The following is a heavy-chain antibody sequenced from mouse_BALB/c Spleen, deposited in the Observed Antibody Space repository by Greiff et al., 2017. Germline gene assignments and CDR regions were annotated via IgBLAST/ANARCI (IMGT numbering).Heavy chain of an antibody. Sequence: VQLKESGPELVKPGASVRMSCKASGYTFTSYVMHWVKQKPGQGLEWIGYINPYNDGTKYNEKFKGKATLTSDKSSSTAYMELSSLTSEDSAVYYCARGLLREAWFAYWGQGTLVTVSA. CDR2: INPYNDGT. J-gene: IGHJ3*01. D-gene: IGHD2-3*01. V-gene: IGHV1-14*01. CDR3: ARGLLREAWFAY. CDR1: GYTFTSYV.